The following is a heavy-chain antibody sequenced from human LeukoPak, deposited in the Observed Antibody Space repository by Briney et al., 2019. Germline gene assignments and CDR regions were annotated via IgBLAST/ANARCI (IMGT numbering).Heavy chain of an antibody. CDR1: GGSISRYY. CDR2: IYHSGST. Sequence: SETLSLTCTVSGGSISRYYWSWIRQPPGKGLEWIGYIYHSGSTYYNPSLKSRVTISVDRSKNQFSLKLSSVTAADTAVYYCARADFNWFDPWGQGTLVTVSS. V-gene: IGHV4-59*12. J-gene: IGHJ5*02. CDR3: ARADFNWFDP. D-gene: IGHD3/OR15-3a*01.